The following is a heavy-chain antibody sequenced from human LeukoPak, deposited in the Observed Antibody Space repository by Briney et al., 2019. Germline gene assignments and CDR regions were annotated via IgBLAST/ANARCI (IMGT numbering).Heavy chain of an antibody. CDR3: ARCSRSSTSCYSAFDM. D-gene: IGHD2-2*02. V-gene: IGHV3-20*04. CDR2: INWDGGST. J-gene: IGHJ3*02. Sequence: GGSLRLSCAASGFTFDDHGMSWVRQVPGKGLEWVSAINWDGGSTGAADSVRGRFTISRDNAKNSLYLQMNSLRAEDTALYYCARCSRSSTSCYSAFDMWGQGTMVTVSP. CDR1: GFTFDDHG.